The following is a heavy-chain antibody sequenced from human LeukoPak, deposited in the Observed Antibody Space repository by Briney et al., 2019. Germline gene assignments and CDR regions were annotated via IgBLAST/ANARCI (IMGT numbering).Heavy chain of an antibody. V-gene: IGHV7-4-1*02. CDR2: INTNTGNP. J-gene: IGHJ4*02. CDR1: GYTFTNYY. D-gene: IGHD6-19*01. CDR3: ARGLSVGSSGWYGD. Sequence: ASVKVSCKASGYTFTNYYMHWVRQAPGQGLEWMGWINTNTGNPTYAQGFTGRFVFSLDTSVSTAYLQISSLKAEDTAVYYCARGLSVGSSGWYGDWGQGTLVTVSS.